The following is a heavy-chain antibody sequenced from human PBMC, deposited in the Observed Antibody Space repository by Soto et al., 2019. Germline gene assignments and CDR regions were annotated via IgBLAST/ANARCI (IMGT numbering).Heavy chain of an antibody. D-gene: IGHD6-6*01. CDR2: NYYSGIT. Sequence: QVQLQESGPGLVKPSQTLSLTCTVSGGSISSGGYYWTWIRQHPGKGLEWIGYNYYSGITYYNPSPKSRVTISLDTSKNQFSLKLSSVTAADPAVYYCARGSSIAGLYYGMDVWGQGTTVTVSS. J-gene: IGHJ6*02. V-gene: IGHV4-31*03. CDR1: GGSISSGGYY. CDR3: ARGSSIAGLYYGMDV.